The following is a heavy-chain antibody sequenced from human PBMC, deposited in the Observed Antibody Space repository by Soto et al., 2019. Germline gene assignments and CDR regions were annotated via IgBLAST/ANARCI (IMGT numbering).Heavy chain of an antibody. CDR3: ARHPSYYYDSSGYYHYYYYGMDV. CDR1: GGSISSGGYS. D-gene: IGHD3-22*01. Sequence: PSETLSLTCAVSGGSISSGGYSWSWIRQPPGKGLEWIGYIYHSGSTYYNPSLKSRVTISVDTSKNQFSLKLSSVTAADTAVYYCARHPSYYYDSSGYYHYYYYGMDVWGQGTTVTVSS. V-gene: IGHV4-30-2*03. J-gene: IGHJ6*02. CDR2: IYHSGST.